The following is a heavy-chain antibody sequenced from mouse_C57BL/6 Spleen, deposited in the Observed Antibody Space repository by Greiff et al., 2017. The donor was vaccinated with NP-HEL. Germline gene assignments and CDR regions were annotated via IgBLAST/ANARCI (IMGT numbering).Heavy chain of an antibody. D-gene: IGHD2-1*01. J-gene: IGHJ3*01. CDR3: ARPLYGNPFAY. CDR2: IDPSDSYT. Sequence: QVQLQQPGAELVRPGTSVTLSCKASGYTFTSYWMHWVKQRPGQGLEWIGVIDPSDSYTNYNQKFKGKATLTVDTSSSTAYMQLSSLTSEDSAVYYCARPLYGNPFAYWGQGTLVTVSA. CDR1: GYTFTSYW. V-gene: IGHV1-59*01.